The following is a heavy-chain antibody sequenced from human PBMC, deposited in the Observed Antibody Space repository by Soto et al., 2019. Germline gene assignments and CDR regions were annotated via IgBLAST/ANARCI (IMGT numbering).Heavy chain of an antibody. CDR1: GFTYSSYA. Sequence: GGSLRLSCAASGFTYSSYAMSWVRQAPGKGLEWVSTVSGNGDTTYYAHSVKGRFTISRDNSKNTLYLQMNSLRAEDTAVYYCANGERGYLWYFGYWGQGTLVTVSS. D-gene: IGHD5-12*01. CDR2: VSGNGDTT. J-gene: IGHJ4*02. V-gene: IGHV3-23*01. CDR3: ANGERGYLWYFGY.